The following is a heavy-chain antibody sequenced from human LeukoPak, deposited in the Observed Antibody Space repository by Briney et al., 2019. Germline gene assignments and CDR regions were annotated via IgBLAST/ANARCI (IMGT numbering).Heavy chain of an antibody. Sequence: RPGGSLRLSCAASRFTFSSYEMNWVRQAPGKGLEWVSYISSSGSTIYYADSVKGRFTISRDNAKNSLYLQMNSLRAEDTAVYYCARGFTSGSSNLDYWGQGTLVTVSS. CDR2: ISSSGSTI. V-gene: IGHV3-48*03. J-gene: IGHJ4*02. D-gene: IGHD1-26*01. CDR1: RFTFSSYE. CDR3: ARGFTSGSSNLDY.